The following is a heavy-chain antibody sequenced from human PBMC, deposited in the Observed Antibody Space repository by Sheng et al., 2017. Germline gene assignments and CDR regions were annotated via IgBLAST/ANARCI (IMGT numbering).Heavy chain of an antibody. V-gene: IGHV3-30*02. CDR2: IRYDGSNK. CDR1: GFTFSSYG. J-gene: IGHJ5*02. CDR3: AKDCESKQLWTNWFDP. D-gene: IGHD5-18*01. Sequence: QVQLVESGGGVVQPGGSLRLSCAASGFTFSSYGMHWVRQAPGKGLEWVAFIRYDGSNKYYADSVKGRFTISRDNSKNTLYLQMNSLRAEDTAVYYCAKDCESKQLWTNWFDPWGQGTLVTVSS.